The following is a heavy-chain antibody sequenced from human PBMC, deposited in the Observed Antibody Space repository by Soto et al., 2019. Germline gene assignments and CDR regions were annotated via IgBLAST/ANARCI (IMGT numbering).Heavy chain of an antibody. V-gene: IGHV3-48*01. J-gene: IGHJ4*02. D-gene: IGHD2-2*01. CDR3: ARFPLVVSEDSLDY. CDR2: ISSSSSTI. CDR1: GFTFSSYS. Sequence: GGSLRLSCAASGFTFSSYSMNWVRQAPGKGLEWVSYISSSSSTIYYADSVKGRFTISRDNAKNSLYLQMNSLRAEDTAVYYCARFPLVVSEDSLDYWGQGTLVTVSS.